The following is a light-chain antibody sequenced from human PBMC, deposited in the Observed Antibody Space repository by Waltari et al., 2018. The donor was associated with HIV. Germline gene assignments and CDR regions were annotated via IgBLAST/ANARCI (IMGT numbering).Light chain of an antibody. J-gene: IGLJ2*01. Sequence: QSALTQPASVSGSPGQSTTISCTGTSSDVGDYNYVSWYQQRPGKAPKLMIYEVSNRPSGVSNRFSGSKSGNTASLTISGLQAEDEADYYCSSYTTSSVVFGGGTKLTVL. V-gene: IGLV2-14*01. CDR2: EVS. CDR3: SSYTTSSVV. CDR1: SSDVGDYNY.